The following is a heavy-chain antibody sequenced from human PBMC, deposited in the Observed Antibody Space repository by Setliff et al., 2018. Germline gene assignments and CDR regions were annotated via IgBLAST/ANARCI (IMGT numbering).Heavy chain of an antibody. Sequence: SXXLSLXXTXSXXSISSSTNYWXXXRQPTGEGLERIGSIYYSGSTYYXXSXXSRVTISVDTSKNQFSLKLSSXXXAXXXVYFXXXXXXXXXMDWYFDLWGRGTLVTVSS. CDR3: XXXXXXXXMDWYFDL. D-gene: IGHD2-8*01. CDR2: IYYSGST. CDR1: XXSISSSTNY. V-gene: IGHV4-39*07. J-gene: IGHJ2*01.